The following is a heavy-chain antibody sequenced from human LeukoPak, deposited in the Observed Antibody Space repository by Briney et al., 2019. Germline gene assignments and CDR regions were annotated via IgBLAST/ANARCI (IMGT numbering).Heavy chain of an antibody. J-gene: IGHJ3*02. D-gene: IGHD3-22*01. CDR2: IKTKTDGGTT. Sequence: GGSLRLSCAASGFTFSNAWMSWVRQAPGKGLEWVGRIKTKTDGGTTDYAAPAKGRFTISRDDSKNTLYLQMNSLKTEDTAVYYCTTNPYDRSGYHIWGQGTMVTVSS. V-gene: IGHV3-15*01. CDR3: TTNPYDRSGYHI. CDR1: GFTFSNAW.